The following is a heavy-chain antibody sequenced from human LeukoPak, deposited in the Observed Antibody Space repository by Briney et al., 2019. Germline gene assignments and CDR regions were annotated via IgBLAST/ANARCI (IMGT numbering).Heavy chain of an antibody. Sequence: SQTLSLTCTVSGGSISSGSYYWSWIRQPAGKGLEWIGRIYTSGSTNYNPSLKSRVTISVDTSKNQFSLKLSSVTAADTAVYYCARDLTYYDILTGYYYYMDVWGKGTTVTVPS. J-gene: IGHJ6*03. D-gene: IGHD3-9*01. CDR1: GGSISSGSYY. CDR3: ARDLTYYDILTGYYYYMDV. CDR2: IYTSGST. V-gene: IGHV4-61*02.